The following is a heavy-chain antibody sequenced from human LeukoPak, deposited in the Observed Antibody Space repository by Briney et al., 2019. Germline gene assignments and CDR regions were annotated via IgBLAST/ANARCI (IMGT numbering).Heavy chain of an antibody. D-gene: IGHD1-26*01. CDR2: IGNSGGST. CDR1: GFTFSSYS. J-gene: IGHJ4*02. CDR3: VKRGIVGADYFDY. V-gene: IGHV3-64D*09. Sequence: GGSLRLSCSASGFTFSSYSMHWVRQAPGKGLEYVSGIGNSGGSTSYADSVKGRFTISRDNSKNTLYLQMSSLRAEDTAVYYCVKRGIVGADYFDYWGQGTLVTVSS.